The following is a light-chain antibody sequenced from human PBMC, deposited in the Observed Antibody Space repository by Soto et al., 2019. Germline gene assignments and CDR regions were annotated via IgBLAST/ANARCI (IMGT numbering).Light chain of an antibody. Sequence: QLVLTQSSSASVSLGSSVKLTCTLSSGHSSYIIAWHQQQPGKAPRYLMKLEGSGSYNKGSGVPDRFSGSGSGADRYLTISNLQFEDEADYYCETWDSDTRVFGGGTKLTVL. CDR2: LEGSGSY. J-gene: IGLJ3*02. CDR1: SGHSSYI. CDR3: ETWDSDTRV. V-gene: IGLV4-60*02.